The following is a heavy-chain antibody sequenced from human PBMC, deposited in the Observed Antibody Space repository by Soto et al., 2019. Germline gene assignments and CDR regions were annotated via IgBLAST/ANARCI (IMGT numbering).Heavy chain of an antibody. CDR3: ARALHLIEYYYDSSGYMDV. J-gene: IGHJ6*02. V-gene: IGHV4-31*03. Sequence: QVQLQESGPGLVKPSQTLSLTCTVSGGSISSGGYYWSWIRQHPGKGLEWIGYIYYSGSTYYNPSLKSRVTISVDTSKNQFSLKLSSVTAADTAVYYCARALHLIEYYYDSSGYMDVWGQGTTVTVSS. D-gene: IGHD3-22*01. CDR2: IYYSGST. CDR1: GGSISSGGYY.